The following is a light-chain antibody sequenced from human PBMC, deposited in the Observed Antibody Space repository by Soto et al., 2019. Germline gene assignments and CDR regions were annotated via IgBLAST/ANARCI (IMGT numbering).Light chain of an antibody. J-gene: IGKJ4*01. CDR2: GAS. CDR1: QSVSSN. V-gene: IGKV3-15*01. Sequence: EIVMTQSPATLSVSPGERATLSCSASQSVSSNLAWYQQKPGQAPRLLIYGASTRATGITARCSGSGSGTEFTLTISSLQSEDRAVYYCQQYNSWPPLTFGGGTKVEIK. CDR3: QQYNSWPPLT.